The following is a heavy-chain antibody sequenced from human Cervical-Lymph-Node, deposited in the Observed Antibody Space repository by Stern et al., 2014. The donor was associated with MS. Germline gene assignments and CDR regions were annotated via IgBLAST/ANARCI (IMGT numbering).Heavy chain of an antibody. CDR3: AKDGYNY. V-gene: IGHV1-2*02. D-gene: IGHD5-24*01. CDR1: GYTFTGYY. Sequence: DQLVESGAEVKKPGASVKVSCKASGYTFTGYYIHWVRQAPGQGLEWMGWIIPNNGDTNYAQNFQGRVTMTRDTSISTAYMELSRLRSDDTAVYYCAKDGYNYWGQGTLVIVSS. CDR2: IIPNNGDT. J-gene: IGHJ4*02.